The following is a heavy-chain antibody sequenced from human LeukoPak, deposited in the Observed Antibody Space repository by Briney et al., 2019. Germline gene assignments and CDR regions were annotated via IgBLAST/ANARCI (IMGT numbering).Heavy chain of an antibody. CDR2: IWSDGNNK. CDR1: GFTFSSYG. V-gene: IGHV3-33*01. CDR3: ARDSLGTSSGWFDP. Sequence: GGSLRLSCAASGFTFSSYGMHWVRQAPGKGLEWVAVIWSDGNNKYYADSVKGRFTTSRDNSKNTLFLQMNSLRTEDTAVYYCARDSLGTSSGWFDPWGQGTLVTVSS. D-gene: IGHD6-19*01. J-gene: IGHJ5*02.